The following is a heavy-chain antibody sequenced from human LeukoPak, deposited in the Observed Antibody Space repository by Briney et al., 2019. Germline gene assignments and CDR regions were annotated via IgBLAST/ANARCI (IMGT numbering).Heavy chain of an antibody. CDR2: INHSGST. J-gene: IGHJ4*02. CDR1: GGSFSGYY. V-gene: IGHV4-34*01. Sequence: SETLSLTCAVSGGSFSGYYWSWIRQPPGKGLEWIGEINHSGSTNYNPSLKSRVTISVDTSKNQFSLKLSSVTAADTAVYYCARGSAAGTSSNFDYWGQGTLVTVSS. D-gene: IGHD6-13*01. CDR3: ARGSAAGTSSNFDY.